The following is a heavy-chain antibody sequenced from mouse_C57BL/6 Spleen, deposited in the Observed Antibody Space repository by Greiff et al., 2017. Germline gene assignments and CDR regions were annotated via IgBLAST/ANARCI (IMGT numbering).Heavy chain of an antibody. CDR1: GYAFSSSW. CDR3: ARDYYGSSPFDY. V-gene: IGHV1-82*01. CDR2: IYPGDGDT. J-gene: IGHJ2*01. Sequence: VQLQQSGPELVKPGASVKISCKASGYAFSSSWMNWVKQRPGKGLEWIGRIYPGDGDTNYNGKFKGKATLTADKSSSTAYMQLSSLTSEDSAVYFCARDYYGSSPFDYGGQGTTLTVSS. D-gene: IGHD1-1*01.